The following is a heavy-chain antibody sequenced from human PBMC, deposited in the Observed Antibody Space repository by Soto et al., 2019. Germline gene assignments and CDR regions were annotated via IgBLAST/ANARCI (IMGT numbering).Heavy chain of an antibody. CDR2: INSDGSST. V-gene: IGHV3-74*01. CDR1: GFTFSSYC. J-gene: IGHJ4*01. CDR3: ATTTIGYSSGWYPY. Sequence: PGGSLRLSCAASGFTFSSYCMHWVRQAPGKGLVWVSRINSDGSSTSYADSVKGRFTISRDNAKNTLYLQMNSLRPEDTAVYYFATTTIGYSSGWYPYWGQGTLVTVPS. D-gene: IGHD6-19*01.